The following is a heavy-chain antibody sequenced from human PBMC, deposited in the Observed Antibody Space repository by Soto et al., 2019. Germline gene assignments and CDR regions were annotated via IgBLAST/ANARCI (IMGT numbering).Heavy chain of an antibody. D-gene: IGHD2-15*01. V-gene: IGHV5-51*01. CDR1: GYSFTSYW. CDR2: IYPGDSDT. J-gene: IGHJ4*02. Sequence: HGESLKISCKGFGYSFTSYWIGWVRQMPGKGLELMGIIYPGDSDTKYSPSFQGQVTISADKSISTAYLQWTSLKASDTAMYYCARYCSGGSCYRPSYQFDYWGQGTLVTVSS. CDR3: ARYCSGGSCYRPSYQFDY.